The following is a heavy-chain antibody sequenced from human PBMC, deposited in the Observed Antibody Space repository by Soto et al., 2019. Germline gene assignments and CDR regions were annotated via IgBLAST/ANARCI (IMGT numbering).Heavy chain of an antibody. CDR1: GYTFTSYY. V-gene: IGHV1-46*01. CDR2: INPSGGST. D-gene: IGHD3-3*01. CDR3: ARDRKDYDFWSGPGHYYYYYGMDV. J-gene: IGHJ6*02. Sequence: ASVKVSCKASGYTFTSYYMHWVRQAPGQGLEWMGIINPSGGSTSYAQKFQGRVTMTRDTSTSTVYMELSSLRSEDTAVYYCARDRKDYDFWSGPGHYYYYYGMDVWGQGTTVTVSS.